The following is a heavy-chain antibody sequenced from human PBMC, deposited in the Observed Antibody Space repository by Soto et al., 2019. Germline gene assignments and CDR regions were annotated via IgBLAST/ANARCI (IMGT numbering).Heavy chain of an antibody. CDR2: INNSVNT. V-gene: IGHV4-34*01. Sequence: SEDLSLTSAVYGGVFSGYYLSGIRQPPGKGVEWIGEINNSVNTNYNPSLKSRVTISVDTSKNQFSLKLSSVTAADTAVYYCARLSPAGRDYYYGMDVWGQWTTVTGSS. CDR3: ARLSPAGRDYYYGMDV. CDR1: GGVFSGYY. J-gene: IGHJ6*02. D-gene: IGHD6-13*01.